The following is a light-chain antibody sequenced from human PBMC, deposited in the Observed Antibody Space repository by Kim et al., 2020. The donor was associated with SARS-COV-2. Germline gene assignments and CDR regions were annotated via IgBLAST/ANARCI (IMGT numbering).Light chain of an antibody. CDR2: GAS. CDR3: QQYSDWPPYS. J-gene: IGKJ2*01. CDR1: QSIRSN. V-gene: IGKV3-15*01. Sequence: EIVLTQSPATLSVSPGERATLSCRASQSIRSNLAWYQQKPGQAPRLLIYGASTRATGIPARFSGSGSGTEFALTISSLQSEDSAVYYCQQYSDWPPYSFGQGTKLEI.